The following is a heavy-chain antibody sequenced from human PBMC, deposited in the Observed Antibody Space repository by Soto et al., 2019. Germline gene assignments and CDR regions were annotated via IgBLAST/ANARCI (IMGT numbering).Heavy chain of an antibody. V-gene: IGHV1-18*04. CDR2: ISGYNGNT. J-gene: IGHJ4*02. CDR3: ARDEGIRGLEF. CDR1: GYTFSNYG. D-gene: IGHD3-10*01. Sequence: QVQLVQSGPEVKKPGASVKVSCKASGYTFSNYGISWVRQAPGQGLEWMGWISGYNGNTAYARNLQDRVTMTIDAPTTTAYMELRSLRSDATAVYYCARDEGIRGLEFRGLGTLVTVSS.